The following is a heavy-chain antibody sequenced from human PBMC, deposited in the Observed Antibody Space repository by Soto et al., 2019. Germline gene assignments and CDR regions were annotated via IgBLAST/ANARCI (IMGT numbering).Heavy chain of an antibody. CDR2: IYSGGYT. CDR3: ATRAGGGGY. CDR1: GFTVSNNY. Sequence: EVQLVESGGGLIQPGGSLRLSCAVSGFTVSNNYMSWVRQAPGKGLEGVSVIYSGGYTAYGDSVKGRFTISRDNSKNPQYLQINGLRARDRAGYSRATRAGGGGYWGQGTLVTVSS. D-gene: IGHD3-10*01. V-gene: IGHV3-53*01. J-gene: IGHJ4*02.